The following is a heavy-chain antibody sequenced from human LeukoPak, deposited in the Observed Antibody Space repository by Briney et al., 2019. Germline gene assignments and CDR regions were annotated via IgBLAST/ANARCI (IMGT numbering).Heavy chain of an antibody. D-gene: IGHD2-15*01. CDR1: GFTFSSYV. CDR2: ISYDGSNE. V-gene: IGHV3-30*04. CDR3: TRKTPGRTPFDY. J-gene: IGHJ4*02. Sequence: GRSLRLSCAASGFTFSSYVMHWVRQAPGKGLEWVAIISYDGSNEYYADSVRGRFTISRDNSKNTLYLQMDSLRAEDMAIYYCTRKTPGRTPFDYWGQGTLVTVSS.